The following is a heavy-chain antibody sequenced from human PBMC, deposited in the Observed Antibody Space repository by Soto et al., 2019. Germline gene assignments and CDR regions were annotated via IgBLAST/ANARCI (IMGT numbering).Heavy chain of an antibody. Sequence: HVQLQESGPGLVKPSETLSLICTVSGDSISSYYWSWIRQPPVKGLEWIGFIYYTGSTNYNPSLKSRVTISVDTSKNQLSLKLSSVTAADTAVYYCARRAGAVPGRIDFWGQGTLVTVSS. CDR3: ARRAGAVPGRIDF. CDR1: GDSISSYY. V-gene: IGHV4-59*08. J-gene: IGHJ4*02. CDR2: IYYTGST. D-gene: IGHD6-19*01.